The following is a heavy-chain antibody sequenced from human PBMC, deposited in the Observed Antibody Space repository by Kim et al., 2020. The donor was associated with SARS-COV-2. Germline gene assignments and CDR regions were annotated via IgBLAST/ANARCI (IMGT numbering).Heavy chain of an antibody. J-gene: IGHJ4*02. CDR3: ARDGGSGCSHSYYFDN. CDR1: GFTLRVHG. CDR2: SRYEGRNE. Sequence: GGSLRLSCATSGFTLRVHGIHWVRQAPGRGLEWVAVSRYEGRNEKYADSVKGRFTISRDTSKNRLYLQMSSLRVEDTAVYYCARDGGSGCSHSYYFDNWGQGTVVTVSS. V-gene: IGHV3-33*01. D-gene: IGHD5-12*01.